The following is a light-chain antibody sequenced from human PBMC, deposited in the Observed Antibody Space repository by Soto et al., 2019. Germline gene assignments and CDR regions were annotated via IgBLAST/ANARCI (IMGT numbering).Light chain of an antibody. V-gene: IGKV1-27*01. CDR1: QDIRNF. Sequence: DIQMTQSPTSLSASVGDRVTITCRASQDIRNFVAWYQQKPGKAPKLLIYAASTLQSGVPSRFSGSGSGTDFPITINSLQPEDVATYSCQKYSSVPVFGPGTKVEIK. J-gene: IGKJ3*01. CDR2: AAS. CDR3: QKYSSVPV.